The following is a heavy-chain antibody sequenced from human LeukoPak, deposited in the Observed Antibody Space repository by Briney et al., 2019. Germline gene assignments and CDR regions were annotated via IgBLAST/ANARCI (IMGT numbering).Heavy chain of an antibody. D-gene: IGHD3-16*01. CDR2: MNYGGRS. J-gene: IGHJ5*02. CDR1: GYSIRSGYD. Sequence: PSETLSLTCTVSGYSIRSGYDWVWIRQPPGKGLEWIGSMNYGGRSSYNPSLKRRVSMSVDTSRDQVSLKVNSVTAADTAVYYCARDLRGGSNFSPWWVDPWGQGTLVTVSS. V-gene: IGHV4-38-2*02. CDR3: ARDLRGGSNFSPWWVDP.